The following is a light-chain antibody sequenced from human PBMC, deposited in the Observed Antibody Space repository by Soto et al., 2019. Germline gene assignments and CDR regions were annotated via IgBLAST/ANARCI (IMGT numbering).Light chain of an antibody. J-gene: IGKJ2*01. CDR3: QQYNNYPYT. Sequence: DIQMTQSPSTLSASVGDRVIITYRASQSINPWLAWYQQKPGKAPKLLIYKASTLESGVPSRFSGSASGTEFTLTISSLQPDDFATYYCQQYNNYPYTFGQGTELEIK. CDR1: QSINPW. V-gene: IGKV1-5*03. CDR2: KAS.